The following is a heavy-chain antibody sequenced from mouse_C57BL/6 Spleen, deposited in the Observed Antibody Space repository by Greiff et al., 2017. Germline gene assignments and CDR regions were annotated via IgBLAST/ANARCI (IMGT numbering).Heavy chain of an antibody. CDR1: GFSLTSYG. J-gene: IGHJ4*01. Sequence: VQRVESGPGLVQPSQSLSITCTVSGFSLTSYGVHWVRQSPGKGLEWLGVIWSGGSTDYNAAFISRLSISKDNSKSQVFFKMHSLQADDTAIYYCARTLSTMVTTNYAMDYWGQGASVTVAS. D-gene: IGHD2-2*01. CDR3: ARTLSTMVTTNYAMDY. V-gene: IGHV2-2*01. CDR2: IWSGGST.